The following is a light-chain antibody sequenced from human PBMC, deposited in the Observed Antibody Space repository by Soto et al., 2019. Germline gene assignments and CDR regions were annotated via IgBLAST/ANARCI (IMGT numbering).Light chain of an antibody. V-gene: IGKV1-39*01. CDR3: QQSYSTPRT. CDR1: QDINSY. J-gene: IGKJ1*01. Sequence: DLQMTQSPSSLSASVGDRVTITCRASQDINSYLNWYQQKPGKAPKLLIYAASSLQSGVPSRFSGSGSGTDFTLTISSLQPGDFATYYCQQSYSTPRTFGQGTKVDIK. CDR2: AAS.